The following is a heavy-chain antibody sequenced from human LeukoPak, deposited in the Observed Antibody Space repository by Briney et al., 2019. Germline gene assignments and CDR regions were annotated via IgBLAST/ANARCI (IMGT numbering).Heavy chain of an antibody. CDR3: ARSEPIYGDYVVDY. V-gene: IGHV4-30-4*08. J-gene: IGHJ4*02. Sequence: SETLSLTCTVSGGSISSGDYYWSWIRQPPGKGLEWIGYIYYSGSTYYNPSLKSRVTISVDTSKNQFSLKLSSVTAADMAVYYCARSEPIYGDYVVDYWGQGTLVTVSS. D-gene: IGHD4-17*01. CDR1: GGSISSGDYY. CDR2: IYYSGST.